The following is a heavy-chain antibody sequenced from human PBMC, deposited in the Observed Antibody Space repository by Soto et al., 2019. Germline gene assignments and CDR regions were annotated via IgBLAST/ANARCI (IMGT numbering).Heavy chain of an antibody. V-gene: IGHV3-23*01. CDR3: AKMSCSSTSCYLREYYYYYMDV. D-gene: IGHD2-2*01. CDR1: GFTFSSYA. Sequence: GGSLRLSCAASGFTFSSYAMSWVRQAPGKGLEWVSAISGSGGSTYYADSVKGRFTISRDNSKNTLYLQMNSLRAEDTAVYYCAKMSCSSTSCYLREYYYYYMDVWGKGTTVTVSS. J-gene: IGHJ6*03. CDR2: ISGSGGST.